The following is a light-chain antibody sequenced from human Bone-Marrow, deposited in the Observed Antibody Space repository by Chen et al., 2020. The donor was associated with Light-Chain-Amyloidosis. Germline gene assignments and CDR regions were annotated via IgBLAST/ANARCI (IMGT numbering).Light chain of an antibody. CDR2: EDD. V-gene: IGLV6-57*01. CDR1: SGSIATNY. Sequence: NFMLTQPHSVSESPGKTVIISCTRSSGSIATNYVQWYQQRPGSSPTTVIYEDDQRPSGVPDRFSRSLDRSSNSASLTISGLKTEDEADYYCQSYQGSSQGVFGGGTKLTVL. J-gene: IGLJ3*02. CDR3: QSYQGSSQGV.